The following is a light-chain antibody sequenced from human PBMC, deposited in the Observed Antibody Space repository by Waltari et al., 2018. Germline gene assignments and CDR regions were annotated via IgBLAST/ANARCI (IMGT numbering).Light chain of an antibody. V-gene: IGKV3-11*01. J-gene: IGKJ4*01. CDR2: AAS. Sequence: EVVLTQSPATLSLSPGERATPSCRASQSIWTYLAWYQQKPGQAPRLLIYAASKRSTDIPARCSGSGSGTDFILTISSLEPEDLAIHYCQQRNNWPLTFGGGTKVEIK. CDR1: QSIWTY. CDR3: QQRNNWPLT.